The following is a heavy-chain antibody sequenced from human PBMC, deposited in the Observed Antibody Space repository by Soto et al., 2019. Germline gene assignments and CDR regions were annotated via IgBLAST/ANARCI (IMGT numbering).Heavy chain of an antibody. CDR1: DDFISSYY. D-gene: IGHD3-9*01. V-gene: IGHV4-4*07. CDR2: VSTNGAT. CDR3: ARADYEILTGSYAMDV. Sequence: SEPLSLTCTVSDDFISSYYWNWIRQPAGKGLEWIGRVSTNGATNYNPSLESRVTMSVDTSKNQFSLKLTSVTAADTAVYFCARADYEILTGSYAMDVWGQGTTVTVSS. J-gene: IGHJ6*02.